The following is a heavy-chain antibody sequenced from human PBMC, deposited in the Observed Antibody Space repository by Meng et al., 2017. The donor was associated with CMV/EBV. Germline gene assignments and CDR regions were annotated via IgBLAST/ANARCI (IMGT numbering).Heavy chain of an antibody. J-gene: IGHJ4*02. CDR3: ARAYRDGYNFGFDY. D-gene: IGHD5-24*01. CDR1: GYTFTSYA. V-gene: IGHV1-69*05. Sequence: SVKVSCKASGYTFTSYAISWVRQAPGQGLEWMGGIIPIFGTANYAQKFQGRVTITTDESTSTAYMELSSLRSEDTAVYYCARAYRDGYNFGFDYWGQGTLVTVSS. CDR2: IIPIFGTA.